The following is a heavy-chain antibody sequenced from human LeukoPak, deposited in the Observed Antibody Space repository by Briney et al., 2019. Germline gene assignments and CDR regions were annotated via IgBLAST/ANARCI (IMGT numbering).Heavy chain of an antibody. CDR2: IRNDGTSK. Sequence: GGSLRLSCAASGFSFSNYGMHWVRQAPGKGLEWVAFIRNDGTSKYYVDFVKGRFSISRDNSRNTPYLQINSLRDDDTAVYYCAKAGYTYGSGWFDPWGQGTLVIVSS. J-gene: IGHJ5*02. CDR3: AKAGYTYGSGWFDP. D-gene: IGHD5-18*01. V-gene: IGHV3-30*02. CDR1: GFSFSNYG.